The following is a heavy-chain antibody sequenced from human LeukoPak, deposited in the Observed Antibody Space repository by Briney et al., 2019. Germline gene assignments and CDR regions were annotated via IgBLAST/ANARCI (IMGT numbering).Heavy chain of an antibody. D-gene: IGHD1-26*01. V-gene: IGHV4-59*12. CDR1: GASISSYY. CDR2: IYNIGST. CDR3: ARVSSGATTVDY. J-gene: IGHJ4*02. Sequence: SETLSLTCTVSGASISSYYWSWIRQPPVKGLEWIGYIYNIGSTNYNPSLKSRVTISVDTSKNQSSLKLSSVTAEDTAVYYCARVSSGATTVDYWGQGTLVTVSS.